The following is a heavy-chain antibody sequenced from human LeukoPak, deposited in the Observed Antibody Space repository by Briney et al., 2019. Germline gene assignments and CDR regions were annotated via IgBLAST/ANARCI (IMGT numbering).Heavy chain of an antibody. CDR1: GGSLSGHY. D-gene: IGHD3-22*01. CDR2: VSYTGRS. CDR3: ARLLDNDISGDPDTFHV. Sequence: TSETLSLTCTVSGGSLSGHYWSWIRQAPGKRLEWIGYVSYTGRSKYNPSLQSRVTISIDTSKSQFSLKLTSVTSADTAVYSCARLLDNDISGDPDTFHVWGQGTTVIVSS. J-gene: IGHJ3*01. V-gene: IGHV4-59*11.